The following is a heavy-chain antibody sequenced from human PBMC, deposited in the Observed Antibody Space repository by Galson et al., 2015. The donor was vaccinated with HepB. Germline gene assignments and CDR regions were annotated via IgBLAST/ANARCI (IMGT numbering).Heavy chain of an antibody. Sequence: SVKVSCKASGYTFTNYFMHWMRQAPGQGFVWMGIINPSDGTTTYAQKYQGRVTITADASTNTVYMEMRRLTCEDTGVYHCARGISSSWSPVDYCGLGTLVTVSS. D-gene: IGHD6-19*01. CDR3: ARGISSSWSPVDY. J-gene: IGHJ4*02. CDR1: GYTFTNYF. CDR2: INPSDGTT. V-gene: IGHV1-46*01.